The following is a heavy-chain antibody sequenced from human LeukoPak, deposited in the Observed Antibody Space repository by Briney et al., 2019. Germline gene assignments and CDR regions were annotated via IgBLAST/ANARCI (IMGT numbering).Heavy chain of an antibody. CDR3: ARVSDFWNEYYDSYFDY. J-gene: IGHJ4*02. Sequence: SETLTLTCSVSGGSIRGNYWSWIRQTQGKGLEWIGEVNYSGNTNYNPSVKSRVAISVDMSKNHLSLRLNSVTAADTAVYYCARVSDFWNEYYDSYFDYWGQGALVIVSS. V-gene: IGHV4-34*01. D-gene: IGHD3-3*01. CDR2: VNYSGNT. CDR1: GGSIRGNY.